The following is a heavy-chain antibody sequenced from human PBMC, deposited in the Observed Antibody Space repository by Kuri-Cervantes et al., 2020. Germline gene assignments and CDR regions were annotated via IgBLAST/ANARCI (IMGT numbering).Heavy chain of an antibody. CDR2: ISSSGSTI. D-gene: IGHD2-2*01. CDR1: GFTFSDYY. J-gene: IGHJ3*02. CDR3: AKLVPAAMWGDAFDI. Sequence: GGSLRLSCAASGFTFSDYYMSWIRQAPGKGLEWVSYISSSGSTIYYADSVKGRFTISRDNSKNTLYLQMNSLRAEDTAVYYCAKLVPAAMWGDAFDIWGQGTMVTVSS. V-gene: IGHV3-11*04.